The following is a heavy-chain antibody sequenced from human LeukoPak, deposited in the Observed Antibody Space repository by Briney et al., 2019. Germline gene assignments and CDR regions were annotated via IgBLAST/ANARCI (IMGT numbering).Heavy chain of an antibody. D-gene: IGHD2-15*01. J-gene: IGHJ4*02. CDR1: GFTFSNAW. Sequence: GGSLRLSCAASGFTFSNAWMSWVRQAPGKGLEWVGRIKSKTDGGTTDYAAPVKGRFTISRDDSKNTLYLQMNSLKTEDTAVYYCTTDRGYCSGGSCYHGAFDYWGQGTLVTVSS. CDR3: TTDRGYCSGGSCYHGAFDY. CDR2: IKSKTDGGTT. V-gene: IGHV3-15*01.